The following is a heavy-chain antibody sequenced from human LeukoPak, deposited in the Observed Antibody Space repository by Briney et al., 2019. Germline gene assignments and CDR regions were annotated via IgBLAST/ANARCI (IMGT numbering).Heavy chain of an antibody. D-gene: IGHD6-19*01. CDR1: EFAFSSFA. CDR2: INGGGNTT. CDR3: TKELHVAVAVADYYYFYMDV. J-gene: IGHJ6*03. V-gene: IGHV3-23*01. Sequence: PGGSLRLSCAASEFAFSSFAMGWARQSPGKGLEWLSTINGGGNTTFYADSVKGRFTISRDNSKNTLYLHMDSLRPDDTAIYYCTKELHVAVAVADYYYFYMDVWGRGTAVTVSS.